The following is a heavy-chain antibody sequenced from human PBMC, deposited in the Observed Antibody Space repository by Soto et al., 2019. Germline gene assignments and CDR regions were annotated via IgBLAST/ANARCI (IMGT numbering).Heavy chain of an antibody. Sequence: QVQLQESGPGLVKPSETLSLTCTVSGGSISSYYWSWIRQPPGKGLEWIGYIYYSGSTNYNPSLKRRVTISVDTSKHQFSLKLSSVTAADTAVYYCASHIGLLVVGHWYFDLWGRGTLVTVSS. CDR1: GGSISSYY. CDR2: IYYSGST. D-gene: IGHD3-22*01. CDR3: ASHIGLLVVGHWYFDL. V-gene: IGHV4-59*08. J-gene: IGHJ2*01.